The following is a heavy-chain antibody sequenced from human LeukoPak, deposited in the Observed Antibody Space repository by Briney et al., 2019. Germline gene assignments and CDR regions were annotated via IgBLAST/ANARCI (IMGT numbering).Heavy chain of an antibody. J-gene: IGHJ4*02. CDR2: IIPIFGTA. D-gene: IGHD2-2*01. CDR1: GGTFSSYA. V-gene: IGHV1-69*05. Sequence: ASVKVSCKASGGTFSSYAISWVRQAPGQGLEWMGGIIPIFGTANYAQKFQGRVTITTDESTSTAYMELRSLRSDDTAVYYCARGPEYCSRTSCYLDYWGQGTLVTVSS. CDR3: ARGPEYCSRTSCYLDY.